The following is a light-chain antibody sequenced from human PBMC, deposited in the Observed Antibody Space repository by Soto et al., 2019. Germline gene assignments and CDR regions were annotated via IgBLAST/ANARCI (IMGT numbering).Light chain of an antibody. J-gene: IGKJ1*01. Sequence: DIQMTQSPSTLSASVGARVTITCRASQSISSWLAWYQQKPGKAPKLLIYKASTLKSGVPSRFGVIVSGTEGTLTISSLQPDDGATYYGQHYNSYSEAFGQGTKVEIK. V-gene: IGKV1-5*03. CDR3: QHYNSYSEA. CDR1: QSISSW. CDR2: KAS.